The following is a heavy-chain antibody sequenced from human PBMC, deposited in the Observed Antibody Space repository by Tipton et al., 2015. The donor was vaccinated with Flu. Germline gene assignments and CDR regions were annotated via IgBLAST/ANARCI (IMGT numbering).Heavy chain of an antibody. CDR3: ARPFRVAVIGGLDV. J-gene: IGHJ6*02. Sequence: TLSLTCVVSGGSFSGYNGMWVRQRPGKGLEWIGEIDHSETATYTPSLRGRVTMSLDRSKNQLSLTVRSMSAADTAVYYCARPFRVAVIGGLDVWGQGTTVTVSS. CDR1: GGSFSGYN. D-gene: IGHD2-21*01. V-gene: IGHV4-34*01. CDR2: IDHSETA.